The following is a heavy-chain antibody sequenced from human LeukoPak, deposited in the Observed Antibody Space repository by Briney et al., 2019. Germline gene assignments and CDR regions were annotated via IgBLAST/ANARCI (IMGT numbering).Heavy chain of an antibody. CDR2: IIPIFGTA. V-gene: IGHV1-69*13. Sequence: ASVKVSCKASGGTFSSYAISWVRQAPGQGLEWMGGIIPIFGTANYAQKFQGRVTSTADESTSTAYMELSSLRSEDTAVYYCAGLPGYCSSTSCHEYYYYGMDVWGQGTTVTVSS. CDR3: AGLPGYCSSTSCHEYYYYGMDV. D-gene: IGHD2-2*01. CDR1: GGTFSSYA. J-gene: IGHJ6*02.